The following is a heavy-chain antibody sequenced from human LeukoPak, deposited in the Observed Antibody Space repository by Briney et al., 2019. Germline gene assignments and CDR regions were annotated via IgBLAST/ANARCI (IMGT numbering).Heavy chain of an antibody. J-gene: IGHJ4*02. CDR1: GYTFNLYW. CDR2: IYPGDSDT. Sequence: GESLKISCKGFGYTFNLYWIGWVRQMPGKGLEWMGIIYPGDSDTIYSPSFQGQVTISADKSINTAYLQWSSLKASDTAMYYCARLVEPAANPLWFGELLQGAGGDYWGQGTLVTVSS. D-gene: IGHD3-10*01. V-gene: IGHV5-51*01. CDR3: ARLVEPAANPLWFGELLQGAGGDY.